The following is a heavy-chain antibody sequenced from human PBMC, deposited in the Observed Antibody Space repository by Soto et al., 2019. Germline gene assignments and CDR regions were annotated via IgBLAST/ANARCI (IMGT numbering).Heavy chain of an antibody. Sequence: VASVKVSCKASGYTFSSYDIIWVRQAPGQGLEWMGWISTYNGNTNYPQTLQDRVTMTTDTSTTTAYMELRSLRSDDTAVYYCARAPRGNYGMDAWGPGTTVTVSS. V-gene: IGHV1-18*01. CDR1: GYTFSSYD. D-gene: IGHD3-10*01. CDR3: ARAPRGNYGMDA. J-gene: IGHJ6*02. CDR2: ISTYNGNT.